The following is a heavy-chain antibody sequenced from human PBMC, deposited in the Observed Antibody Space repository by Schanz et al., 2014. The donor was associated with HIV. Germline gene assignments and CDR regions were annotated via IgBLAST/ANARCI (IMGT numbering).Heavy chain of an antibody. J-gene: IGHJ5*02. CDR3: ARVSPYYDFSSGYYTVGWFDP. CDR1: GGSISGYY. D-gene: IGHD3-3*01. CDR2: IYYSGST. V-gene: IGHV4-59*06. Sequence: QVHLQESGPGLVKPSETVSLMCSVSGGSISGYYWSWIRQPAGKRLEWIGYIYYSGSTYYNPSLKSRLTISVDTSKNQFSLKLSSVTAADTAVYYCARVSPYYDFSSGYYTVGWFDPWGRGTLVTVSS.